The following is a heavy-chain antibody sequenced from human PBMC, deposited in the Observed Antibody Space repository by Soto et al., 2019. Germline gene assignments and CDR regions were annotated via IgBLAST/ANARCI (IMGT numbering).Heavy chain of an antibody. CDR3: TKSADSAGWGVDF. J-gene: IGHJ4*02. Sequence: QPGGSLRLSCVASGFMFDCYAMNWVRHAPGKGLEWVSYISPGGDRIYYAESLKGRITISRDNARNSLSLQMNILSDEDTAVYYCTKSADSAGWGVDFWGQGTLVTVSS. CDR1: GFMFDCYA. D-gene: IGHD6-19*01. V-gene: IGHV3-48*02. CDR2: ISPGGDRI.